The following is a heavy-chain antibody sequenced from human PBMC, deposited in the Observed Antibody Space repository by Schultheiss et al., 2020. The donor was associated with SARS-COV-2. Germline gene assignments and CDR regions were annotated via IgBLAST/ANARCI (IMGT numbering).Heavy chain of an antibody. D-gene: IGHD3-22*01. J-gene: IGHJ4*02. Sequence: GGSLRLSCAASGFTVSSNYMSWVRQAPGKGLEWVSVIYSGGSTYYADSVKGRFTISRDNSKNTLYLQMNSLRAEDTAVYYCARVAYYDSSGYYYVHFDYWGQGTLVTVSS. CDR3: ARVAYYDSSGYYYVHFDY. CDR1: GFTVSSNY. CDR2: IYSGGST. V-gene: IGHV3-66*01.